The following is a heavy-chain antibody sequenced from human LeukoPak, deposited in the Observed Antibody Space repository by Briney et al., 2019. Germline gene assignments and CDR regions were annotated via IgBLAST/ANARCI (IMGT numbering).Heavy chain of an antibody. D-gene: IGHD2-15*01. J-gene: IGHJ4*02. CDR3: ARVGLYCSGGSCYSVFDY. Sequence: GGSLRLSCAASGFTFSSYDMHWVRQATGKGLEWVSAIGTAGDPYYPGSVKGRFTISRENAKNSLYLQMNSLRAGDTAVYYCARVGLYCSGGSCYSVFDYWAQGTLVTVSS. CDR1: GFTFSSYD. CDR2: IGTAGDP. V-gene: IGHV3-13*05.